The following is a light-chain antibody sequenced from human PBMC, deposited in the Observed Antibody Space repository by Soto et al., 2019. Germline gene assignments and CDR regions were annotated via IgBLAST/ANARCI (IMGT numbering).Light chain of an antibody. Sequence: ETVMTQSPATLSVSPGERATLSCRASQSVSSKLAWYQQKLGQSPRLLIYGASTRATGIPARFSGSGSGTEFTLTVSSLQSEDFAVYYCQQYHDWPGAFGQGTKVEIK. CDR3: QQYHDWPGA. CDR2: GAS. J-gene: IGKJ1*01. V-gene: IGKV3-15*01. CDR1: QSVSSK.